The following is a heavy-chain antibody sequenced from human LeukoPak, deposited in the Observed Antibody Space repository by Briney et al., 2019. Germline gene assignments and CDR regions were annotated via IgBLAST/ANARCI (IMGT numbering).Heavy chain of an antibody. J-gene: IGHJ4*02. CDR1: GFTFSSYS. Sequence: GGSLRLSCAASGFTFSSYSMNWVRQAPGKGLEWVSSISSSSSYIYYADSVKGRFTISRDNSKYTLYLQMNSLRAEDTAMYYCAKDKSVNYYDSRTFDYWGQGTLVTVSS. V-gene: IGHV3-21*01. D-gene: IGHD3-22*01. CDR2: ISSSSSYI. CDR3: AKDKSVNYYDSRTFDY.